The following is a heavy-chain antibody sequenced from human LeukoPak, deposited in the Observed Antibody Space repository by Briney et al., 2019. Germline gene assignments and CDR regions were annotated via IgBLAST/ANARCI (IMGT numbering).Heavy chain of an antibody. Sequence: GGSLRLCCTVSGFTVSSNSMSWDRQAPGKGLVWVANRKQDGSETYLVVSVKGRFTISRDDAKNSLYLPMNSLRAEDTAVSYCARVWQWELLRPYWYFDIWGRGTLVTVSS. CDR2: RKQDGSET. CDR3: ARVWQWELLRPYWYFDI. V-gene: IGHV3-7*01. D-gene: IGHD1-26*01. CDR1: GFTVSSNS. J-gene: IGHJ2*01.